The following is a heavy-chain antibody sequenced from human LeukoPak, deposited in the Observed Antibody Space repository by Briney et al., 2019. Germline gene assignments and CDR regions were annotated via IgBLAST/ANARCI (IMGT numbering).Heavy chain of an antibody. CDR2: IRFDGTSK. CDR3: ARDFYDTSGYYYYY. D-gene: IGHD3-22*01. Sequence: GGSLRLSCAASGFTFSNYGMHWVRQAPGKGLEWVAFIRFDGTSKYYADSVKGRFTISRDNAKNSLYLQMNSLRAEDTAVYYCARDFYDTSGYYYYYWGQGTLVTVSS. CDR1: GFTFSNYG. V-gene: IGHV3-30*02. J-gene: IGHJ4*02.